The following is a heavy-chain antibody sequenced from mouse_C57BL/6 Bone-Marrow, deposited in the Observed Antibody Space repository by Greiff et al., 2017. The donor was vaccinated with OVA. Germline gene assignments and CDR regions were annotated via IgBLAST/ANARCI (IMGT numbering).Heavy chain of an antibody. Sequence: QVQLQPGAELVKPGASVKLSCKASGYTFTSYWMQWVKQRPGQGLEWIGEIDPSDSYTNYNQKFKGKATLTVDTSSSTAYMQLSSLTSEDSAVYYCAREGITTVVDYWGQGTTLTVSS. V-gene: IGHV1-50*01. J-gene: IGHJ2*01. CDR2: IDPSDSYT. D-gene: IGHD1-1*01. CDR1: GYTFTSYW. CDR3: AREGITTVVDY.